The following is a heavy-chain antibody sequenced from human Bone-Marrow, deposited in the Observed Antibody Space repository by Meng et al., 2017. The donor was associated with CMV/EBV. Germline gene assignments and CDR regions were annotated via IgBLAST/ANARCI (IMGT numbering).Heavy chain of an antibody. CDR3: ARAVSISYNWFDP. V-gene: IGHV4-34*01. CDR1: GGSFSGYD. CDR2: INHSGST. Sequence: SDPLALTCAVYGGSFSGYDWSWIRQPPGKGLGWSGEINHSGSTNYNPSLKSRVTISVDTSKNQFTMKLSSVTAADTAVYYSARAVSISYNWFDPWGQGTLVTVSS. D-gene: IGHD6-6*01. J-gene: IGHJ5*02.